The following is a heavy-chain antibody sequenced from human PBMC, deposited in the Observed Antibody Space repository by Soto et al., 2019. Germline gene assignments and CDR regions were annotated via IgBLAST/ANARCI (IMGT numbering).Heavy chain of an antibody. V-gene: IGHV1-3*01. CDR1: GYTFTSYA. J-gene: IGHJ4*02. CDR2: INAGNGNI. CDR3: ARAVAVAADFDY. Sequence: ASVKVSCKASGYTFTSYAMHWVRQAPGQRLEWMGWINAGNGNIKYSQKFQGRVTITRDTSASTAYMELSSLRSEDTAVYYCARAVAVAADFDYWGQGTLVTVSS. D-gene: IGHD6-19*01.